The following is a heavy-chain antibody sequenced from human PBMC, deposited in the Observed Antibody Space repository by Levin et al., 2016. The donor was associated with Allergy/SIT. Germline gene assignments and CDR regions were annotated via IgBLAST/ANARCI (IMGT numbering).Heavy chain of an antibody. CDR1: GGSFSGYY. J-gene: IGHJ3*02. V-gene: IGHV4-34*01. D-gene: IGHD6-19*01. CDR2: INHSGST. CDR3: ARGHSSGWYFFRPFDI. Sequence: SETLSLTCAVYGGSFSGYYWSWIRQPPGKGLEWIGEINHSGSTNYNPSLKSRVTISVDTSKNQFSLKLSSVTAADTAVYYCARGHSSGWYFFRPFDIWGQGTMVTVSS.